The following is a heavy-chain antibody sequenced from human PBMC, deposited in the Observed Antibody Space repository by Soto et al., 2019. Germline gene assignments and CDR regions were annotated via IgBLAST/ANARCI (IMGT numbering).Heavy chain of an antibody. J-gene: IGHJ6*02. CDR1: GGSISSSSYY. Sequence: SETLSLTCTVSGGSISSSSYYWGWIRQPPGKGLEWIGSIYYSGSTYYNPSLKSRVTISVDTSKNQFSLKLSSASAADTAVYYCASYSSSWYSDYYYGMDVWGQGTTVTVSS. V-gene: IGHV4-39*07. CDR3: ASYSSSWYSDYYYGMDV. D-gene: IGHD6-13*01. CDR2: IYYSGST.